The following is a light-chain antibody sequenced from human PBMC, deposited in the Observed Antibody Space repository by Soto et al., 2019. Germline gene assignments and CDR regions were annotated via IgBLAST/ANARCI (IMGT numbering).Light chain of an antibody. V-gene: IGKV3-15*01. Sequence: EIVMTQSPATLSVSPGERATLSCRASQTVYSNLAWYQQKPGQAPRLLIYVASTRATGIPARFSASGSGTEFTLTISSLQSEDFAVYFCQQYNKRPLSFGGGTKVEIK. CDR2: VAS. CDR1: QTVYSN. J-gene: IGKJ4*01. CDR3: QQYNKRPLS.